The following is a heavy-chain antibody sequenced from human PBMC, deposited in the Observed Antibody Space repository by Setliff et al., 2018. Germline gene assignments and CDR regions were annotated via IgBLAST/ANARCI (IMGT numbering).Heavy chain of an antibody. CDR3: AREPWYYNFWSGYYAY. CDR1: GGSISSSSYY. V-gene: IGHV4-39*07. D-gene: IGHD3-3*01. J-gene: IGHJ4*02. Sequence: ASETLSLTCTVSGGSISSSSYYWGWIRQPPGKGLEWIGSIYYSGSTYYNPSLKSRVTISVDTSKNQFSLKLSSVTAADTAVYYCAREPWYYNFWSGYYAYWGQGTLVTVSS. CDR2: IYYSGST.